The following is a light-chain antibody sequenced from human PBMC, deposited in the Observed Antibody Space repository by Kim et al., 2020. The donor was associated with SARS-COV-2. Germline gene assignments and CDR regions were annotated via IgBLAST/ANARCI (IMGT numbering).Light chain of an antibody. Sequence: LASREGATLPCSASQRVITYIARYHQRTRQPPTLLLADGSTRATGIPAIFSGSGSGTDVTITTSTLEPEEFAVYYCQQRYNWPPTFGHGTRLEIK. CDR2: DGS. CDR3: QQRYNWPPT. CDR1: QRVITY. V-gene: IGKV3-11*01. J-gene: IGKJ5*01.